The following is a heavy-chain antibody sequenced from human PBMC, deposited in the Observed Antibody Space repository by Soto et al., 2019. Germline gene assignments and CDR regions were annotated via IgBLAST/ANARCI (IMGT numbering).Heavy chain of an antibody. D-gene: IGHD6-13*01. J-gene: IGHJ3*02. CDR3: ARTAGGRVRGALDI. Sequence: QVHLEESGGGVVQPGTSLRLSCAASGFTFSSYGMHWVRQAPGKGLEWVAVIPNTENKKYYADSVKGRFTISRDNSQNTLVLQMDSLMSEDTAMYYCARTAGGRVRGALDIWGQGTMVTVS. CDR1: GFTFSSYG. V-gene: IGHV3-30-3*01. CDR2: IPNTENKK.